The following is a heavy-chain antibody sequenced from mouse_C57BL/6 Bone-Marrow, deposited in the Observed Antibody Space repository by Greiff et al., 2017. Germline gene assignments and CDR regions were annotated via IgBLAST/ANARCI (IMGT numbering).Heavy chain of an antibody. D-gene: IGHD4-1*01. Sequence: EVKLVESGGGLVQSGRSLRLSCATSGFTFSDFYMEWVRQAPGKGLEWIAASRNKANDYTTEYSASVKGRFIVSRDTSHSILYLQMNALRAEDTAIYYCARDLGRGYFDYWGQGTTLTVSS. CDR1: GFTFSDFY. CDR3: ARDLGRGYFDY. CDR2: SRNKANDYTT. V-gene: IGHV7-1*01. J-gene: IGHJ2*01.